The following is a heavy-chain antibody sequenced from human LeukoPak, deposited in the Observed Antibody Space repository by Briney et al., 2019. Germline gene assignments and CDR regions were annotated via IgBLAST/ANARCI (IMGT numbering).Heavy chain of an antibody. Sequence: GGSLRLSCAASGFTFSSYWMSWVRQAPGKGLEWVANIKQDGSEKNYVDSVKGRFTIPRDNAKNSLELQMNSLRDEDTAVYYCARAGGYASSWAYWGQGTLVTVSS. CDR2: IKQDGSEK. CDR1: GFTFSSYW. CDR3: ARAGGYASSWAY. D-gene: IGHD5-12*01. V-gene: IGHV3-7*01. J-gene: IGHJ4*02.